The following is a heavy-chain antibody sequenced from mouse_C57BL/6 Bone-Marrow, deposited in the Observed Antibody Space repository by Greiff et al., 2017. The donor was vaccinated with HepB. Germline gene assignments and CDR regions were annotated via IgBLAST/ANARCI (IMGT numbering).Heavy chain of an antibody. CDR2: ILPGSGST. CDR3: ARRGLYYYGSSPYYFDY. J-gene: IGHJ2*01. Sequence: QVQLQQSGAELMKPGASVKLSCKATGYTFTGYWIEWVKQRPGHGLEWIGEILPGSGSTNYNEKFKGKATFTADTSSNTAYMQLSSLTTADSAIYYCARRGLYYYGSSPYYFDYWGQGTTLTVSS. V-gene: IGHV1-9*01. D-gene: IGHD1-1*01. CDR1: GYTFTGYW.